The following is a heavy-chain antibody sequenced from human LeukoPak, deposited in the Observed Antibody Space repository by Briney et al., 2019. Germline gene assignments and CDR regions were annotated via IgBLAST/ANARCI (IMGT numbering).Heavy chain of an antibody. Sequence: SETLSLTCTVSGDSLSNYYWSWIRQPPGKGLEWIGYIYYSGSTKYNPSLKSRVTVSVDTPKNQFSLKLSSVTAADTAVYYCARLVYYGSGSYYYFDYWGQGTLATVSS. CDR3: ARLVYYGSGSYYYFDY. V-gene: IGHV4-59*01. D-gene: IGHD3-10*01. J-gene: IGHJ4*02. CDR1: GDSLSNYY. CDR2: IYYSGST.